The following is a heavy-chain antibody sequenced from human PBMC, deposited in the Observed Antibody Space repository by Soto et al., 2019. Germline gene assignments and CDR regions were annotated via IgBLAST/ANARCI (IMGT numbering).Heavy chain of an antibody. J-gene: IGHJ5*02. CDR3: ASAQRYCTNGVCYNWFDP. V-gene: IGHV4-59*01. CDR2: IYYSGST. Sequence: SETLSLTCTVSGGSISSYYWSWIRQPPGKGLEWIGYIYYSGSTNYNPSLKSRVTISVDTSKNQFSLKLSSVTAADTAVYYCASAQRYCTNGVCYNWFDPWGQGTLVTVSS. D-gene: IGHD2-8*01. CDR1: GGSISSYY.